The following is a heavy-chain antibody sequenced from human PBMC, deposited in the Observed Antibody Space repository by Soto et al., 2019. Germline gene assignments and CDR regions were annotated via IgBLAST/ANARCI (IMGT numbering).Heavy chain of an antibody. Sequence: ASVKVSCKASGYTFTSYGINWVRQAPGQGLEWMGWISAYNGNTNYAQKLQGRVTMTTDTSTSTAYMELRSLRSDDTAVYYCARCMPLGSGSYECGWFDPWGQGTLVTVS. J-gene: IGHJ5*02. D-gene: IGHD3-10*01. V-gene: IGHV1-18*01. CDR1: GYTFTSYG. CDR3: ARCMPLGSGSYECGWFDP. CDR2: ISAYNGNT.